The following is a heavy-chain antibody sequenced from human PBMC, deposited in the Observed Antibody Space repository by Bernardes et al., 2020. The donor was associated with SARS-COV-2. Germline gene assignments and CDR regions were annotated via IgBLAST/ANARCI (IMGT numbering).Heavy chain of an antibody. J-gene: IGHJ4*02. V-gene: IGHV5-10-1*01. CDR3: AKHMSIGNYGGSLDV. Sequence: GESLNISCTGSGYTFTNFWITWVRQMPGTGLEWLGRIDPSDSHTTYSPSFQGHVTFSLDKSTSTAYLQWSGLKASDSAMYYCAKHMSIGNYGGSLDVWGQGTLITVSS. CDR1: GYTFTNFW. CDR2: IDPSDSHT. D-gene: IGHD4-17*01.